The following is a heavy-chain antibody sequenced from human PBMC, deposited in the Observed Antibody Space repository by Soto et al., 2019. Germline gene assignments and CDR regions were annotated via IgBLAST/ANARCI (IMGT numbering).Heavy chain of an antibody. Sequence: GGSLRLSCAASGFTFSSYWMHWVRQAPGKGLVWVSRINSDGSSTSYADSVKGRFTISRDNAKNTLYLQMNSLRAEDTAVYYCARIHSGVLRFGMDVWGQGTTVTVSS. CDR3: ARIHSGVLRFGMDV. CDR1: GFTFSSYW. CDR2: INSDGSST. V-gene: IGHV3-74*01. J-gene: IGHJ6*02. D-gene: IGHD3-3*01.